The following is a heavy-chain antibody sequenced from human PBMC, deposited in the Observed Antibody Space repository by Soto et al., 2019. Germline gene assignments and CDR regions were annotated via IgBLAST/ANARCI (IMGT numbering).Heavy chain of an antibody. CDR1: GGSFSGYY. J-gene: IGHJ4*02. D-gene: IGHD6-19*01. CDR3: AREEKGRIAVAGTRGVDY. V-gene: IGHV4-34*01. CDR2: INHSGST. Sequence: SETLSLTCAVYGGSFSGYYWSWIRQPPGKGLEWIGEINHSGSTNYNPSLKSRVTISVDTSKNQFSLKLSSVTAADTAVYYCAREEKGRIAVAGTRGVDYWGQGTLVTVSS.